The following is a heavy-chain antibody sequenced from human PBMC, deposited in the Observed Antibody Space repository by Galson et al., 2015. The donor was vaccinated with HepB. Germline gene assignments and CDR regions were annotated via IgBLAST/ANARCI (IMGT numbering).Heavy chain of an antibody. Sequence: LRLSCADSGFTFRNFAMNWVRQAPGKGLEWVSGISGSVGSTLYADSVKGRFTISRDNFRNTLYLQMSSLRAEDTAIYYCAKDRSTSGSIWRGRDYGMDVWGQGTTVTVSS. J-gene: IGHJ6*02. CDR3: AKDRSTSGSIWRGRDYGMDV. D-gene: IGHD3-10*01. CDR1: GFTFRNFA. V-gene: IGHV3-23*01. CDR2: ISGSVGST.